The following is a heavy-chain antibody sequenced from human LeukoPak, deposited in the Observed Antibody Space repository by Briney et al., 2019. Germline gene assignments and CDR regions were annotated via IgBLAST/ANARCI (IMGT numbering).Heavy chain of an antibody. CDR1: GGSISSSSYY. CDR3: ARARYFDY. J-gene: IGHJ4*02. Sequence: SETLSLTCTVSGGSISSSSYYWGWIRQPPGKGLEWIGNIYYSGSTYCNPSLKSRVTISVDTSKNQFSLKLSSVTAADTAVYYCARARYFDYWGQGTLVTVSS. V-gene: IGHV4-39*01. CDR2: IYYSGST.